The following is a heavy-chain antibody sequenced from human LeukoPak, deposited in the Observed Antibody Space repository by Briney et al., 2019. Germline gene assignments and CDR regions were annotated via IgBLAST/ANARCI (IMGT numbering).Heavy chain of an antibody. CDR1: GFTSSDYN. J-gene: IGHJ4*02. CDR3: AKGRGRSIVVVPAVPLAY. CDR2: MSYDGSSQ. Sequence: GRSLRLSCAASGFTSSDYNMHWVRHAPDKGLEWVAVMSYDGSSQHYADSVKGRFTISRDNSKNTLYLRMNSLRAEDTAVYYCAKGRGRSIVVVPAVPLAYWGQGTLVTVSS. V-gene: IGHV3-30-3*01. D-gene: IGHD2-2*01.